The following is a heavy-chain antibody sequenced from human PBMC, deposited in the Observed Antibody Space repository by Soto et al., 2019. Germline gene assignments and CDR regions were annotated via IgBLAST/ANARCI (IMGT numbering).Heavy chain of an antibody. J-gene: IGHJ4*02. V-gene: IGHV4-39*01. CDR3: ARGHGGITVFGAPGHFDY. CDR2: VSYSGST. Sequence: SETLSLTCTVSGDSISSSTYYWGWIRQPPGKGLEWIGSVSYSGSTYYNPPLKSRLTISVDTSKNQFSLKVISVSAADTAVYYCARGHGGITVFGAPGHFDYWGQGTLFTVS. CDR1: GDSISSSTYY. D-gene: IGHD3-3*01.